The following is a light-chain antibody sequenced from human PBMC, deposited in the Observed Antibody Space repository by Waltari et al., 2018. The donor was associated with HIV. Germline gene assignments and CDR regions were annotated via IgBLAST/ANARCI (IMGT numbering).Light chain of an antibody. CDR1: RPNLGSHF. V-gene: IGLV1-47*01. Sequence: QSVLTQPPSASGPPGQRVTISCSVGRPNLGSHFFYCYHQLPGTAPKLLISKTNQRPSGVPDRFAGSKSGSSASLTISGLRSEDEAVYYCASWDDILSSVIFGGGTKVTVL. J-gene: IGLJ2*01. CDR3: ASWDDILSSVI. CDR2: KTN.